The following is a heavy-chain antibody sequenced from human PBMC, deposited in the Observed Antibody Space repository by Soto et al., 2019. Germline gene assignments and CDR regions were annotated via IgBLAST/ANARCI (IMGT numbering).Heavy chain of an antibody. CDR1: GFTLSGYA. V-gene: IGHV3-64*01. CDR3: ARRARPDFYYMDV. D-gene: IGHD6-6*01. Sequence: EVQLAESGGGLAQPGGSLRLSCAASGFTLSGYAMDWVRQAPGKGLEYVSGISSNGVGTYYANSVQGRFTISRDNSKSTVYLQMGSLIPEDMAVYYCARRARPDFYYMDVWGKGTTVTV. J-gene: IGHJ6*03. CDR2: ISSNGVGT.